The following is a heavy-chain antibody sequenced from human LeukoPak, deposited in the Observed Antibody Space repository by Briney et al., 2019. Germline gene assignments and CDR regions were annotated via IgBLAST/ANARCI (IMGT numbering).Heavy chain of an antibody. D-gene: IGHD5-18*01. CDR3: ARGVRTAMVREALNI. V-gene: IGHV1-18*01. Sequence: ASVTVTCKASGYTVSNYGIIWVRQAPGQGLEWMGWISPNNGNTKYAQKVQGRVTMTTDTSTNIAYMELGSLRSDDTAVYYCARGVRTAMVREALNIWAQGTMVTVSS. CDR1: GYTVSNYG. CDR2: ISPNNGNT. J-gene: IGHJ3*02.